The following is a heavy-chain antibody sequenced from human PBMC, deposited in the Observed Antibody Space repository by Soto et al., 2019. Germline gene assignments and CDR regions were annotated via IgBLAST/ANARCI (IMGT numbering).Heavy chain of an antibody. V-gene: IGHV1-2*02. CDR1: GDTFTANY. D-gene: IGHD3-22*01. Sequence: ASVKVSCKASGDTFTANYIHWVRQAPGQGFEWMGWINPKSGGTKYPQKFQGRVTMTRDTSLSTVYMTLTRLTSDDTAVYYCTSYDSSGYYYFDYWGQGTLVTVSS. CDR3: TSYDSSGYYYFDY. CDR2: INPKSGGT. J-gene: IGHJ4*02.